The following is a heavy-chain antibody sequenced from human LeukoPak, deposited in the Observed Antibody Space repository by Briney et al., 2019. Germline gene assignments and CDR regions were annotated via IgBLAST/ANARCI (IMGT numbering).Heavy chain of an antibody. V-gene: IGHV3-48*01. CDR3: ARTYYYGMDV. Sequence: PGGSLRLSCAASGFTLSSYNMNWVRQAPGKGLEWVSYISSSTITIYYADSVKGRFTISRDNAKNSLYLQMNSLTAEDTAVYYCARTYYYGMDVWGQGTTVTVSS. J-gene: IGHJ6*02. CDR1: GFTLSSYN. CDR2: ISSSTITI.